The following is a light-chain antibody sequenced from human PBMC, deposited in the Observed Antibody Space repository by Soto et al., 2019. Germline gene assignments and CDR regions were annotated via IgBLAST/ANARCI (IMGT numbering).Light chain of an antibody. CDR2: EVN. Sequence: QSALTQPPSASGSPGQSVTISCTGTSSDVGGYKYVSWYQQHPGKAPKLMIFEVNKRPSGVPDRVAGSKSGNPASLTVSGRQAEDEADYYGSSYAGINNLGVFGTGTKLTVL. V-gene: IGLV2-8*01. CDR3: SSYAGINNLGV. CDR1: SSDVGGYKY. J-gene: IGLJ1*01.